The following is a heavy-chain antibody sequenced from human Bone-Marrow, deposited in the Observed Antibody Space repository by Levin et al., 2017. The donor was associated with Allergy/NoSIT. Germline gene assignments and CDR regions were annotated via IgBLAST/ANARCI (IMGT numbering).Heavy chain of an antibody. CDR2: ISYDGSNK. D-gene: IGHD4-17*01. Sequence: GESLKISCAASGFTFSSYGMHWVRQAPGKGLEWVAVISYDGSNKYYADSVKGRFTISRDNSKNTLYLQMNSLRAEDTAVYYCAKEYLAIKRQRGTVTTSPLGYWGQGTLVTVSS. J-gene: IGHJ4*02. V-gene: IGHV3-30*18. CDR3: AKEYLAIKRQRGTVTTSPLGY. CDR1: GFTFSSYG.